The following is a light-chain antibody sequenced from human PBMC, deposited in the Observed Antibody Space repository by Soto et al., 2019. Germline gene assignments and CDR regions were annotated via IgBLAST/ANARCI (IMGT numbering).Light chain of an antibody. V-gene: IGLV7-43*01. CDR2: STD. CDR1: TGAVTSAYY. CDR3: LLYYGAAVV. Sequence: QAVVTQEPSLTVSPGGTVTLTCASSTGAVTSAYYPNWFQQKPGQAPRALIYSTDSKHSWTPARFSGSLLGGKAALTLSGVQPEDEADYYCLLYYGAAVVFGGGTKLIVL. J-gene: IGLJ2*01.